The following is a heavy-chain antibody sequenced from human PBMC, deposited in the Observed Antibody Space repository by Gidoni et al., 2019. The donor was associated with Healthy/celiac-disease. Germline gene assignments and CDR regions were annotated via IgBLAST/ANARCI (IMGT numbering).Heavy chain of an antibody. CDR2: INHSGST. D-gene: IGHD3-3*01. V-gene: IGHV4-34*01. Sequence: QVQLQQWGAGLLKPSETLSLTCAVYGGSFSGYYWSWIRQPPGKGLEWIGEINHSGSTNYNPSLKSRVTISVDTSKNQFSLKLSSVTAADTAVYYCARGQGGDFGSGRISRGMDVWGQGTTVTVSS. CDR3: ARGQGGDFGSGRISRGMDV. CDR1: GGSFSGYY. J-gene: IGHJ6*02.